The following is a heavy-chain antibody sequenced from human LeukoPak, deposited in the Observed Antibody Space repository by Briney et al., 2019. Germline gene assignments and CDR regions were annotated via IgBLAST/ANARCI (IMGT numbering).Heavy chain of an antibody. J-gene: IGHJ5*02. CDR3: ANGGYYFDSSAS. CDR2: IYYSGST. CDR1: GGSISSHY. Sequence: SETLSLTCTVSGGSISSHYWSWIRQPPGKGLEWIGYIYYSGSTNYNPSLKSRVTISVDTSKNQFSLKLSSVTAADTAVYYCANGGYYFDSSASWGQGTLVTVSS. V-gene: IGHV4-59*11. D-gene: IGHD3-22*01.